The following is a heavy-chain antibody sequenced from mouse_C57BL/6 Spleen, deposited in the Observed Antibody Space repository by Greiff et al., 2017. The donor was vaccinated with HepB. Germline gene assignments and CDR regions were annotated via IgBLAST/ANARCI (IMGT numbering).Heavy chain of an antibody. D-gene: IGHD1-1*01. J-gene: IGHJ1*03. CDR2: IDPETGGT. CDR3: ARRCGSSYGYFDV. Sequence: VHLVESGAELVRPGASVTLSCKASGYTFTDYEMHWVKQTPVHGLEWIGAIDPETGGTAYNQKFKGKAILTADKSSSTAYMELRSLTSEDSAVYYCARRCGSSYGYFDVWGTGTTVTVSS. V-gene: IGHV1-15*01. CDR1: GYTFTDYE.